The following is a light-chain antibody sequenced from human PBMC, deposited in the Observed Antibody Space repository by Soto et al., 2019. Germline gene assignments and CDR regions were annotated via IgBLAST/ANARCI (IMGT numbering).Light chain of an antibody. V-gene: IGKV3-20*01. CDR2: DAS. Sequence: EIVLTQSPGTLSLSPGERASLSCRASQSVSRNYVAWYHYKPGQAPRLLIYDASTRATGIPDRFSGSGSGADFTLTIRRLKPEDFAVYFCQQYVRTPLTFGGGTNVAIK. J-gene: IGKJ4*01. CDR3: QQYVRTPLT. CDR1: QSVSRNY.